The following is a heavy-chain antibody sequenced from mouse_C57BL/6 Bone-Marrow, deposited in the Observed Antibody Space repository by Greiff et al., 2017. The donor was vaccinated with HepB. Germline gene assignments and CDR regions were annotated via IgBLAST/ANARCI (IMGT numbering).Heavy chain of an antibody. CDR1: GYTFTSYW. V-gene: IGHV1-50*01. CDR3: ARGNYYGSSSYFDY. CDR2: IDPSDSYT. J-gene: IGHJ2*01. D-gene: IGHD1-1*01. Sequence: QVQLQQPGAELVKPGASVKLSCKASGYTFTSYWMQWVKQRPGQGLEWIGEIDPSDSYTHYNQKFKGKATLTVDTSSSTAYMQLSSLTSEDSAVYYCARGNYYGSSSYFDYWGQGTTLTVSS.